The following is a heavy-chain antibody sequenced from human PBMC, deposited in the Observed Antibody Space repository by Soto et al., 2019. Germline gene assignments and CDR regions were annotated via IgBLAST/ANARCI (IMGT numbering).Heavy chain of an antibody. CDR2: IYYSGST. V-gene: IGHV4-59*01. D-gene: IGHD3-16*01. CDR1: GGSISSYY. J-gene: IGHJ4*02. CDR3: ARAPRGGVTPLGFDY. Sequence: SETLSLTCTVSGGSISSYYWSWIRQPPGKGLEWIGYIYYSGSTNYNPSLKSRVTISVDTSKNQFSLKLSSVTAADTAVYYCARAPRGGVTPLGFDYWGQGTLVTVSS.